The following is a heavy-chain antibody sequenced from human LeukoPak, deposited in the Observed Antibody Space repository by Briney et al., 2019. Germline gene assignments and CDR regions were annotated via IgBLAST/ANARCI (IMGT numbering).Heavy chain of an antibody. CDR3: AREFATMVRGVTFVAFDI. D-gene: IGHD3-10*01. CDR1: GFTFSSYE. V-gene: IGHV3-20*04. J-gene: IGHJ3*02. Sequence: PGGSLRLSCAASGFTFSSYEMNWVRQAPGKGLEWVSGINWNGGSTGYADSVKGRFTISRDNAKNSLYLQMNSLRAEDTALYYCAREFATMVRGVTFVAFDIWGQGTMVTVSS. CDR2: INWNGGST.